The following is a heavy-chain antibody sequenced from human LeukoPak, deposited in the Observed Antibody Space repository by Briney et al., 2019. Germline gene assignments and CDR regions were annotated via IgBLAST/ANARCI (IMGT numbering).Heavy chain of an antibody. CDR3: ATEKGDSPDY. D-gene: IGHD2-21*01. CDR1: GLTFSSYA. CDR2: ISGSGGNT. V-gene: IGHV3-23*01. J-gene: IGHJ4*02. Sequence: GGSLRLSCAASGLTFSSYAMSWVRQAPGKGLEWVSGISGSGGNTYYADSVKGRFTISRDNSKNTLYLQMNSLRAEDTAVYYCATEKGDSPDYWGQGTLVTASS.